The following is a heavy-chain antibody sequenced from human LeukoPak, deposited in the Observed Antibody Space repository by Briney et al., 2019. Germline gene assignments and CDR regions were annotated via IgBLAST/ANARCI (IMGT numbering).Heavy chain of an antibody. CDR1: GLTFSTYA. D-gene: IGHD6-19*01. CDR2: ISNDGHDT. V-gene: IGHV3-23*01. Sequence: GGSLRLSCAASGLTFSTYAMNWVRQPPGKGLEWVSLISNDGHDTHYADSVKGRFTISRDNYKNTLYQQMNSLRVEDTAIYYCAKDVDCSGWYLELGPWAQGTLVAVSS. J-gene: IGHJ4*02. CDR3: AKDVDCSGWYLELGP.